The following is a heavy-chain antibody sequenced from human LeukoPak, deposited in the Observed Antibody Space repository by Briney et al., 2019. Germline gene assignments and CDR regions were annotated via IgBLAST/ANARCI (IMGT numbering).Heavy chain of an antibody. CDR3: AREVKYYDSSGYYYRYFDY. CDR2: IWYDGSNK. J-gene: IGHJ4*02. D-gene: IGHD3-22*01. Sequence: PGRSLRLSCAASGSTFSSYGMYWVRQAPGKGLEWVALIWYDGSNKYYADSVKGRFTISRDNSKNTLYLQMNSLRAEDTAVYYCAREVKYYDSSGYYYRYFDYWGLGTLVTVSS. V-gene: IGHV3-33*01. CDR1: GSTFSSYG.